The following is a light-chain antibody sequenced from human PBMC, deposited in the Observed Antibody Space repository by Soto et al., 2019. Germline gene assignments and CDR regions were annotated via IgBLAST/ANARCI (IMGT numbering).Light chain of an antibody. CDR1: QSVSSY. CDR3: QQYGSSGT. CDR2: DAS. J-gene: IGKJ1*01. V-gene: IGKV3-20*01. Sequence: IVLTQSPAPLSLSPRERATLSCRASQSVSSYLAWYQQKPGQAPRLLIYDASNRATGIPDRFSGSGSGTDFTLTISRLEPEDFAVYYCQQYGSSGTFGQGSKVDIK.